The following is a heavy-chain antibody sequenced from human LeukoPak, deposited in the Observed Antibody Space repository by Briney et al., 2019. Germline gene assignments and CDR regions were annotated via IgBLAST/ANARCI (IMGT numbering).Heavy chain of an antibody. J-gene: IGHJ4*02. CDR3: ARDLGNSISFFDY. V-gene: IGHV3-20*04. D-gene: IGHD7-27*01. CDR1: GSTFDDSG. Sequence: GGSLRLSCAASGSTFDDSGMSWVRLAPGKGLEGVSGITWNGGRTGYADSVKGRFTISRDNAKNSLYLQMSSLRAEDAALYYCARDLGNSISFFDYWGQGTLVTVSS. CDR2: ITWNGGRT.